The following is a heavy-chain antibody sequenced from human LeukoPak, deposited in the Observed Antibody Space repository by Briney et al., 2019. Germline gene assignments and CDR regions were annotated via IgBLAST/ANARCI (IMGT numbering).Heavy chain of an antibody. V-gene: IGHV4-39*07. CDR2: IYYSGST. J-gene: IGHJ6*03. CDR3: ARARSNLVPAAGGYYYYMDV. CDR1: GGSISSSRYY. D-gene: IGHD2-2*01. Sequence: PSETLSLTCTVSGGSISSSRYYWGWIRQPPGKGLEWIGSIYYSGSTYYNPSLKSRVTISVDTSKNQFSLKLSSVTAADTAVYYCARARSNLVPAAGGYYYYMDVWGKGTTVTVSS.